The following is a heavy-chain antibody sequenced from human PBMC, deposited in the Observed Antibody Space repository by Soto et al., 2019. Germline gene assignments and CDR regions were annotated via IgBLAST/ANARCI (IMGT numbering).Heavy chain of an antibody. CDR2: IIPILGIA. Sequence: QVQLVQSGAEVKKPGSSVKVSCKASGGTFSSYTISWVRQAPGQGLEWMGRIIPILGIANYAQKFQGRVTIAEDKSTSTAYMELGSLGSEDTAVYYCARGTKGGLDWFDPWGQGTLVTVSS. CDR3: ARGTKGGLDWFDP. J-gene: IGHJ5*02. V-gene: IGHV1-69*02. CDR1: GGTFSSYT. D-gene: IGHD2-8*01.